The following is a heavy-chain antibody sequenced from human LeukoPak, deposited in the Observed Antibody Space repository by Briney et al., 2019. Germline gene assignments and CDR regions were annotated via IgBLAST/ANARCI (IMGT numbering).Heavy chain of an antibody. V-gene: IGHV3-21*01. J-gene: IGHJ4*02. D-gene: IGHD6-19*01. CDR3: ARASRGGSGWTFDN. Sequence: GGSLRLSCAASGFTFSNYAMNWVRQAPGKGLEWVSSISGDSTDIYYADSVRGRFTISRDNAKNSLFLQMNNLRADDTAVYYCARASRGGSGWTFDNWGQGTLVTVSS. CDR2: ISGDSTDI. CDR1: GFTFSNYA.